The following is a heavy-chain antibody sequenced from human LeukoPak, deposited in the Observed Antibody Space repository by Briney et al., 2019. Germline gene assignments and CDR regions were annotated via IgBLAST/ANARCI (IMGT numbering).Heavy chain of an antibody. D-gene: IGHD6-13*01. Sequence: PGGSLRLSCAASGFTFSSYAMSWVRQAPGKGLEWVSAISGSGGSTYYADSVKGRFTISRDNSKNTLYLQMNSLRAEDTAVYYCAKLTSRKYSSSWYPRAGYYGMDVWGQGTTVTVSS. V-gene: IGHV3-23*01. CDR2: ISGSGGST. CDR1: GFTFSSYA. CDR3: AKLTSRKYSSSWYPRAGYYGMDV. J-gene: IGHJ6*02.